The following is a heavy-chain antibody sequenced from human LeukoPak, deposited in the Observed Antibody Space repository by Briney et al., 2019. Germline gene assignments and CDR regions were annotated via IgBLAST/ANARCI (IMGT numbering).Heavy chain of an antibody. J-gene: IGHJ4*02. V-gene: IGHV1-2*02. CDR1: GYTFTCYY. D-gene: IGHD2-2*01. Sequence: ASVKVSCKASGYTFTCYYMHWVRQAPGQGLEWMGWINPNSGGTNYAQKFQGRVTMTRDTSISTAYMELSRLRSDETAVYYCARVPPSIVVVPAARSGYGYWGQGTLVTVSS. CDR2: INPNSGGT. CDR3: ARVPPSIVVVPAARSGYGY.